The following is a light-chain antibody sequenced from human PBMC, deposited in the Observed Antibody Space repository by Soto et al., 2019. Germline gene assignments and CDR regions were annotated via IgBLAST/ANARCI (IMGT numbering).Light chain of an antibody. CDR3: QQSYSIPVT. CDR1: QGISTY. V-gene: IGKV1-39*01. CDR2: AAS. Sequence: DIQMTQSPSSLSASVGDRVTITCRASQGISTYSNWYQQKAGKAPKLLIYAASILRSGVPSRFSGSGSGTDFTLIISSLQPEDFATYYCQQSYSIPVTFGPGTKVGIK. J-gene: IGKJ3*01.